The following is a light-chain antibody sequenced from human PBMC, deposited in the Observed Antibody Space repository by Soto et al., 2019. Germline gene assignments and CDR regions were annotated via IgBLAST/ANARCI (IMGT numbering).Light chain of an antibody. CDR1: QSVSSW. CDR2: DAS. J-gene: IGKJ4*01. Sequence: DVQMTQSPSTLSASVGDRVTITCRASQSVSSWLAWYQQKPRKAPKLLIFDASRLESGVPSRFSGSGSGTDFTLTISSLQPEDFATYYCQQLNSYPLTFGGGTKVDIK. V-gene: IGKV1-5*01. CDR3: QQLNSYPLT.